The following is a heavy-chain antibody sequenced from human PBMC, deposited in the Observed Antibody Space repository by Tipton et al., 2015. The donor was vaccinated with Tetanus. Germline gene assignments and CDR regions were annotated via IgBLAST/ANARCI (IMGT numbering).Heavy chain of an antibody. V-gene: IGHV3-33*06. CDR2: IWYDGSNK. J-gene: IGHJ4*02. Sequence: SLRLSCVASGLTFSTYWIHWVRQAPGKGLEWVAVIWYDGSNKYYADSVKGRFTISRDNSKNTLYLQMNSLRAEDAAVYYCAKDGCFSVGCLGSDYWGQGTLVTVSS. D-gene: IGHD5/OR15-5a*01. CDR3: AKDGCFSVGCLGSDY. CDR1: GLTFSTYW.